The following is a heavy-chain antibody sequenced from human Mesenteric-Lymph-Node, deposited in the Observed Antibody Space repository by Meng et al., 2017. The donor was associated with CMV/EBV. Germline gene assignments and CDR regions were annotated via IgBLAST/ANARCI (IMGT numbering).Heavy chain of an antibody. D-gene: IGHD2-15*01. Sequence: GSLRLSCTVSGGSVSSGSYYWSWIRQPPGKGLEWIGYIYNSGSTNYNPFLESRVTISVDTSKNQFSLKLSSVTAADTAVYYCARDEDLDSWGQGTLVTVSS. CDR1: GGSVSSGSYY. V-gene: IGHV4-61*01. CDR2: IYNSGST. CDR3: ARDEDLDS. J-gene: IGHJ4*02.